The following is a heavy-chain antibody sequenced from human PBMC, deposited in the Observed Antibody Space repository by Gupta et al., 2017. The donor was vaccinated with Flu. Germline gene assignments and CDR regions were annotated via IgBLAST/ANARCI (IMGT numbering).Heavy chain of an antibody. Sequence: EVQLLESGGGLVQPGGSLRLSCAASGFTFSSYAMSGVRQAPGKGLEWVSAISGSCGSTYYADSVKGRFTISRDNSKNTLYLQMNSLRAEDTAVYYCAKDRSKQWLASPLDYWGQGTLGTVSS. CDR3: AKDRSKQWLASPLDY. CDR1: GFTFSSYA. D-gene: IGHD6-19*01. CDR2: ISGSCGST. V-gene: IGHV3-23*01. J-gene: IGHJ4*02.